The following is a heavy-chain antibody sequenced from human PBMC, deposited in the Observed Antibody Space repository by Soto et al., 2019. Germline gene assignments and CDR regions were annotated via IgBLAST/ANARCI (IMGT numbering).Heavy chain of an antibody. CDR2: TRNKANSYTT. V-gene: IGHV3-72*01. CDR3: ARREYSGSYSGPFDY. D-gene: IGHD1-26*01. Sequence: GGSLRLSCAASGFTFSSYAMSWVRQAPGKGLEWVGRTRNKANSYTTEYAASVKGRFTISRDDSKNSLYLQMNSLKTEDTAVYYCARREYSGSYSGPFDYWGQGTLVTVSS. CDR1: GFTFSSYA. J-gene: IGHJ4*02.